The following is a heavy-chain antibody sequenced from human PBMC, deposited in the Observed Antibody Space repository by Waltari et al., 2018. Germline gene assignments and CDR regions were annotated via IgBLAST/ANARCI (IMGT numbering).Heavy chain of an antibody. J-gene: IGHJ5*01. CDR1: GDSFSRSDFS. V-gene: IGHV4-39*02. CDR2: INYSGPT. CDR3: TRIASLGYCSGLGFCWFDS. Sequence: QPLLPESGPGLVLPSETLSLTCNVPGDSFSRSDFSSGWIRQAPGKELVWIVFINYSGPTYSIPSVHRRVTMSAVTSKNHFSLMHRSVTVAETAVYFCTRIASLGYCSGLGFCWFDSWGQGALVTVSS. D-gene: IGHD2-15*01.